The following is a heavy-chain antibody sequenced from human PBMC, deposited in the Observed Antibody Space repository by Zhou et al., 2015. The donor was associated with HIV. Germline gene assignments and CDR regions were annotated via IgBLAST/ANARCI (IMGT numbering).Heavy chain of an antibody. J-gene: IGHJ6*02. D-gene: IGHD1-26*01. V-gene: IGHV1-24*01. CDR2: FDPEDGET. CDR3: ATRSPIVGATMVYYGMDV. CDR1: GYTLTELS. Sequence: QVQLVQSGAEVKKPGASVKVSCKVSGYTLTELSMHWVRQAPGKGLEWMGGFDPEDGETIYAQKFQGRVTMTEDTSTDTAYMELSSLRSEDTAVYYCATRSPIVGATMVYYGMDVWGQGTTVTVS.